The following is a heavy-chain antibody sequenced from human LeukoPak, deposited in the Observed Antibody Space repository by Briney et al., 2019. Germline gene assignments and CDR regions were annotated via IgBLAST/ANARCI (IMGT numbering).Heavy chain of an antibody. J-gene: IGHJ4*02. V-gene: IGHV3-23*01. CDR1: GSTFSSHV. CDR2: ISGSGSST. CDR3: AKDPVCDY. Sequence: PGGSLRLSCAASGSTFSSHVMNWVRQAPGKGLEWVSGISGSGSSTYYADSVEGRFTISRDNSKNTLFLQMNSLRAGDTAVYYCAKDPVCDYWGQGTLVTVSS. D-gene: IGHD2-8*01.